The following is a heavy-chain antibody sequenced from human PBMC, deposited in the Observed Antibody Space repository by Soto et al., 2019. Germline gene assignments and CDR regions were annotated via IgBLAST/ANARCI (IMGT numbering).Heavy chain of an antibody. D-gene: IGHD3-16*02. J-gene: IGHJ4*02. Sequence: SETLSLTCAVYGGSFSGYYRSWIRQPPGKGLEWIGEINHSGSTNYNPSLKSRVTISVDTSKNQFSLKLSSVTAADTAVYYCARGRFYDYIWGSYRPVYFDYWGQGTLATVSS. CDR3: ARGRFYDYIWGSYRPVYFDY. CDR1: GGSFSGYY. V-gene: IGHV4-34*01. CDR2: INHSGST.